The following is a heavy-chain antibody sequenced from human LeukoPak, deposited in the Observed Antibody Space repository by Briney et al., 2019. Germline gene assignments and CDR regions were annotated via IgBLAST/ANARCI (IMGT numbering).Heavy chain of an antibody. D-gene: IGHD1-26*01. CDR3: VRGSGKYSRLAFDI. V-gene: IGHV3-30*03. CDR2: IAYDGSNK. CDR1: GFTFSNYW. J-gene: IGHJ3*02. Sequence: GGSLRLSSAASGFTFSNYWMNWVRQAPGKGLEWVAIIAYDGSNKYYADSVKGRFTISRDNSKNTLYLQMNSLRAEDTAVYFCVRGSGKYSRLAFDIWGQGTMVTAPS.